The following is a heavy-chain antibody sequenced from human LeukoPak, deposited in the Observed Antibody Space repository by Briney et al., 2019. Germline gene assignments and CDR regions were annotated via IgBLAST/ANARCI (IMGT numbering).Heavy chain of an antibody. J-gene: IGHJ4*02. D-gene: IGHD3-10*01. CDR2: IYTSGTT. CDR1: GGSISSSNCY. Sequence: SQTLSLTCTVSGGSISSSNCYWSWIRPPAGKGLDWIGRIYTSGTTNYNPSLQSRVTISIDTSKNQFSLKLTSVTAADTAVYYCARGLWFGDENPPYFDYWGQGTLVTVSS. CDR3: ARGLWFGDENPPYFDY. V-gene: IGHV4-61*02.